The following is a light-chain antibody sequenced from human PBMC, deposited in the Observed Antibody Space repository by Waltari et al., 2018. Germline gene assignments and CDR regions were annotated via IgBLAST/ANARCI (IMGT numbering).Light chain of an antibody. V-gene: IGKV2-30*01. CDR1: QSLLYSDGNTY. CDR2: KVS. Sequence: DVVMTQSPLSLSVTLGQPTSISCRSSQSLLYSDGNTYLIWFQQRQGQSPRRLIYKVSTRASGVPDRFSGSGSGTDFTLKIIRVEAEDVGVYYCMQGTHVPLTFGGGTKVEI. J-gene: IGKJ4*01. CDR3: MQGTHVPLT.